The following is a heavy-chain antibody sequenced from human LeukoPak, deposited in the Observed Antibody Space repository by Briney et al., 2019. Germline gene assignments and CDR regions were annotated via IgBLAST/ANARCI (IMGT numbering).Heavy chain of an antibody. CDR2: ISSSGSTI. CDR3: ATHSSGWESVDY. Sequence: GGSLRLSCAASGFTFRNYGMHWVRQAPGKGLEWVSYISSSGSTIYYADSVKGRFTISRDNAKNSLYLQMNSLRAEDTAVYYCATHSSGWESVDYWGQGTLVTVSS. CDR1: GFTFRNYG. D-gene: IGHD6-19*01. J-gene: IGHJ4*02. V-gene: IGHV3-48*04.